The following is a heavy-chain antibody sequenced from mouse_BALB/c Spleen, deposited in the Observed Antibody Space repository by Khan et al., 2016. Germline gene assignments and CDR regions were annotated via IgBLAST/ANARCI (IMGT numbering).Heavy chain of an antibody. V-gene: IGHV9-3*02. Sequence: QIQLVQSGPELKKPGETVKISCKASGYTFTNYGMNWVKQAPGKGLKWMGWINTNTGEPTYAEEFKGRFAFSLETSASTAYLQINNLNNEDTATYFCAEEDYGRNWFADGGQGNLVTVSA. J-gene: IGHJ3*01. D-gene: IGHD1-1*01. CDR1: GYTFTNYG. CDR2: INTNTGEP. CDR3: AEEDYGRNWFAD.